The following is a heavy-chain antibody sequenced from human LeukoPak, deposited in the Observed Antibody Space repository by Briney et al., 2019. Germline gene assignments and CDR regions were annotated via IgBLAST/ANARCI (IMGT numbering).Heavy chain of an antibody. D-gene: IGHD2-15*01. CDR3: AREFSRPHCSGGSCYEMVDS. CDR1: GLTFSTYS. V-gene: IGHV3-48*01. Sequence: SGGSLRLSCAASGLTFSTYSMNWVRQAPGKGLEWVSYISSSSSTKYYADSVKGRFTISRDNAKNSLYLQMNSLRAEDTAVYYCAREFSRPHCSGGSCYEMVDSWGQGTLVTVSS. J-gene: IGHJ4*02. CDR2: ISSSSSTK.